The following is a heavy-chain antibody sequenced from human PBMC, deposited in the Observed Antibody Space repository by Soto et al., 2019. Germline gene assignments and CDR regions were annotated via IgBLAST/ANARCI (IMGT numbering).Heavy chain of an antibody. CDR2: IRGSGGGT. J-gene: IGHJ6*03. Sequence: EEQLLESGGGSVQPGGSLRLSCEASGFAFSNYAMNWVRQAPGKGLEWVSGIRGSGGGTFFADSVRGRFAISRVNAKNMGHLQLNSVRAEDTAMYYCAKVSHLLLWPGEPTYMDVWGKGTPVTVSS. CDR1: GFAFSNYA. CDR3: AKVSHLLLWPGEPTYMDV. D-gene: IGHD3-10*01. V-gene: IGHV3-23*01.